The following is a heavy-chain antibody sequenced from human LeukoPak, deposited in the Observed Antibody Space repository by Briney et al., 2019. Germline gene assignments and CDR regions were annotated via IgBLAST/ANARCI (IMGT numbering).Heavy chain of an antibody. D-gene: IGHD1-26*01. Sequence: GGSLRLSCAASGFTFSDYYMSWIRQAPGKGLEWVSYISSSSTTIYYADSVKVRFTMSRDNAKNSLYLQVNSLRDEDTAVYYCARDRYSGSYPEDAFDVWGQGTMVTVSS. CDR3: ARDRYSGSYPEDAFDV. CDR2: ISSSSTTI. J-gene: IGHJ3*01. CDR1: GFTFSDYY. V-gene: IGHV3-11*04.